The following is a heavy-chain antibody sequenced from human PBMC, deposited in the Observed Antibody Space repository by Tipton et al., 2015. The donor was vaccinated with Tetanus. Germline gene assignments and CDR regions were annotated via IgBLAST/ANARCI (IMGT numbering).Heavy chain of an antibody. CDR2: IYVTGAI. CDR3: AREDVYYHDGSGFYAFDI. V-gene: IGHV4-4*07. CDR1: GGSISNYY. J-gene: IGHJ3*02. Sequence: TLSLTCSVSGGSISNYYWNWIRQPAGKGLEWIGRIYVTGAINYSPALQSRVTMSGDTGKNQFSLRLSSVTAADAAMYYCAREDVYYHDGSGFYAFDIWGRGTMVAVSS. D-gene: IGHD3-22*01.